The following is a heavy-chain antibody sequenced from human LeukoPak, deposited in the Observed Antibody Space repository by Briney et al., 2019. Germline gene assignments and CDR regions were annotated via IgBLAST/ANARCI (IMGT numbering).Heavy chain of an antibody. CDR1: GGSISSSSW. CDR3: AREPVGQGNWFDP. D-gene: IGHD2-15*01. CDR2: IYHTGSN. J-gene: IGHJ5*02. V-gene: IGHV4-4*02. Sequence: SGTLSLTCAVSGGSISSSSWWSWVRQPPGKGLEWIGEIYHTGSNNYNPSLKSRVTMSVDKSKNQFSLKLSSVTAADTAVYYCAREPVGQGNWFDPWGQGTLVTVSS.